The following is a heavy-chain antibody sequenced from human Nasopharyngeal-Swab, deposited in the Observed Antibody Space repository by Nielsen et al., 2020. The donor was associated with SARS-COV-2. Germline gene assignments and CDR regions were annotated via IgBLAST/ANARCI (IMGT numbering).Heavy chain of an antibody. V-gene: IGHV4-39*02. CDR1: GGSITSSRHR. D-gene: IGHD3-3*01. CDR3: ARLDPFGSEDK. Sequence: SETLSLTCTLSGGSITSSRHRWGWIRQPPGKGLQWIGQILVNRYTEYHPSVRGRITVYANTSENYFSLRLSSVTAADTAVYYCARLDPFGSEDKWGQGTLVTVSS. CDR2: ILVNRYT. J-gene: IGHJ4*02.